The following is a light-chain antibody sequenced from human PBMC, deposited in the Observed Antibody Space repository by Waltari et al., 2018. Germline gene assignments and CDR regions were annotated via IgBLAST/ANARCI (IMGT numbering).Light chain of an antibody. CDR2: DVS. CDR3: SSYTSISTWV. J-gene: IGLJ3*02. V-gene: IGLV2-14*03. CDR1: SNDVGGYNY. Sequence: QSALTQPASVSGSPGQSITISCTGTSNDVGGYNYVSWYQQHPGKAPKPMIYDVSKRPSGVSNRFSGSKSGNAASRTIAGLQADDEADYYCSSYTSISTWVFGGGTKLTVL.